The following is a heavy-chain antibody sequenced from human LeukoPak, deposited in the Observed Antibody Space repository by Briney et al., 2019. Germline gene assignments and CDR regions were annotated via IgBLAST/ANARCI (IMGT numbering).Heavy chain of an antibody. CDR1: GFTFSTYS. Sequence: PGGSLRLSCAASGFTFSTYSMNSVRQAPGKWLEWISYISCTGDTIYYADSVRGRFTISRDDARNSVYLQMDSLRGEDTAVYYCARGGSGFDGWGQGTLVTVSS. CDR3: ARGGSGFDG. CDR2: ISCTGDTI. D-gene: IGHD6-19*01. V-gene: IGHV3-48*04. J-gene: IGHJ4*02.